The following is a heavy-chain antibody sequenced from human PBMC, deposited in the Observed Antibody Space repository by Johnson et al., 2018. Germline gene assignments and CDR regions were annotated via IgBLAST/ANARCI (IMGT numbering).Heavy chain of an antibody. J-gene: IGHJ3*01. V-gene: IGHV3-74*02. CDR3: ANDDWGPRAFEA. CDR1: GFTFTSYW. D-gene: IGHD7-27*01. CDR2: ISGDGRDT. Sequence: EVQLVESGGDLVQXGGSLRLSCEASGFTFTSYWMHWVRQVPGKGLVWVSCISGDGRDTRYADSVKGRFTISKDNAKNTLYLQMNNLRVEDTAVYYCANDDWGPRAFEAWGQGTMVTVSS.